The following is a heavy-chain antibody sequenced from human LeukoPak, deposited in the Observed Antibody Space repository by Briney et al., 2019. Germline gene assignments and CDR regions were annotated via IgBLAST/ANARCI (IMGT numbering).Heavy chain of an antibody. V-gene: IGHV4-39*07. D-gene: IGHD6-19*01. CDR3: ARIVGGWTYYFDY. J-gene: IGHJ4*02. CDR1: GGSISSTSYY. CDR2: IYYSGST. Sequence: SETLSLTCTVSGGSISSTSYYWGWLRQPPGKGLEWIGSIYYSGSTYYNPSLKSRVTISVDTSRNQFSLKLTSMTAADTAVYYCARIVGGWTYYFDYWGQGTLVTVSS.